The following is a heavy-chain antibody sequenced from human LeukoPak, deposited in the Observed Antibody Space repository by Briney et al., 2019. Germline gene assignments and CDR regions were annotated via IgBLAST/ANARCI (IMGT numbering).Heavy chain of an antibody. CDR3: AKDMPSRDGYNPYYYYGMDV. CDR2: ISWNSGGI. J-gene: IGHJ6*02. V-gene: IGHV3-9*01. Sequence: GGSLRLSCAASGFTFDDYAMPWVRQAPGKGLEWVSGISWNSGGIGYADSVKGRFTISRDNAKNSLYLQMNSLRAEDTALYYCAKDMPSRDGYNPYYYYGMDVWGQGTTVTVSS. CDR1: GFTFDDYA. D-gene: IGHD5-24*01.